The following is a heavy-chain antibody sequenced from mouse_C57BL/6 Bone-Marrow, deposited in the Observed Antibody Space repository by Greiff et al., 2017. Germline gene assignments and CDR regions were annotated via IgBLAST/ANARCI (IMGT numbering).Heavy chain of an antibody. Sequence: QVQLQQPGAELVRPGTSVKLSCKASGYTFTSYWMHWVKQRPGQGLEWIGVIDPSDSYTNYNQKFKGKATLTVDTSSSTAYMQLSRLTSEDSAVYYWARAGVYYGSSLAWFAYWGQGTLVTVSA. J-gene: IGHJ3*01. D-gene: IGHD1-1*01. CDR1: GYTFTSYW. CDR2: IDPSDSYT. V-gene: IGHV1-59*01. CDR3: ARAGVYYGSSLAWFAY.